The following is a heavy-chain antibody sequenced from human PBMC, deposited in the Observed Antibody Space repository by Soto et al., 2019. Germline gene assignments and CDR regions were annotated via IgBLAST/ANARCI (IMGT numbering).Heavy chain of an antibody. CDR2: INWKSDI. CDR1: GFTFDDNA. V-gene: IGHV3-9*01. D-gene: IGHD3-22*01. Sequence: TGGSLRLSCAVSGFTFDDNAMHWVRQAPEKGLEWVSGINWKSDIGYADFVRGRFTISRDNSKNTLYLQMNSLRAEDTAVYYCAKDAPGSGWLSDYWGLGTLVTVSS. J-gene: IGHJ4*02. CDR3: AKDAPGSGWLSDY.